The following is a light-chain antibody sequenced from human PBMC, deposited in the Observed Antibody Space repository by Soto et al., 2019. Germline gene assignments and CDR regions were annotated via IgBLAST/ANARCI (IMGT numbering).Light chain of an antibody. V-gene: IGKV3-20*01. J-gene: IGKJ1*01. CDR3: QQYGSSPWT. CDR2: GAS. Sequence: EIVLTQSPGTLSLSPGERATLSCRASQSIASNSLAWYQQKPGQAPRLLIYGASSRATGIPDRFSGSGSGTDFTLTVSRLEPEDFAVYYCQQYGSSPWTFGQGTTVETK. CDR1: QSIASNS.